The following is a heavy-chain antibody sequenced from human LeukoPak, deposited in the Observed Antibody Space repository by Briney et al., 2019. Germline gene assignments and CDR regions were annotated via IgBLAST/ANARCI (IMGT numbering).Heavy chain of an antibody. J-gene: IGHJ4*02. D-gene: IGHD6-19*01. CDR3: AREVRYSSGHFDY. CDR2: IYYSGST. Sequence: TSETLSLTCTVSGGSNSSSSYYWSWIRQPPGKGLEWIGSIYYSGSTYYNPSLKSRVTISVDTSKSQFSLKLSSVTAADTAVYYCAREVRYSSGHFDYWGQGTLVTVSS. V-gene: IGHV4-39*02. CDR1: GGSNSSSSYY.